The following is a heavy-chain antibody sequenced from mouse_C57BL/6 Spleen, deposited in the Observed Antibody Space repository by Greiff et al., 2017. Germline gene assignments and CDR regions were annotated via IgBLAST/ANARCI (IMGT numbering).Heavy chain of an antibody. CDR2: IYPGDGDT. Sequence: QVQLKESGPELVKPGASVKISCKASGYAFSSSWMNWVKQRPGKGLEWIGRIYPGDGDTNYNGKFKGKATLTADKSSSTAYMQLSSLTSEDSAVYFCAREDVGYGGQGTTLTVSS. J-gene: IGHJ2*01. CDR3: AREDVGY. CDR1: GYAFSSSW. V-gene: IGHV1-82*01.